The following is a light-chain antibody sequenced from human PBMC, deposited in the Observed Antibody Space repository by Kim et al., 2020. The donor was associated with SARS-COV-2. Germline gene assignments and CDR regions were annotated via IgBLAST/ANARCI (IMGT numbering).Light chain of an antibody. CDR3: NSRDSSVNHLV. J-gene: IGLJ2*01. V-gene: IGLV3-19*01. Sequence: SSELTQDPAVSVALGQTVRITCQGDSLRSYYASWYQQKPGQAPELVIYGKNNRPSGIPDRFSGSSSGNTASLTITGAQAEDEADYYCNSRDSSVNHLVFG. CDR2: GKN. CDR1: SLRSYY.